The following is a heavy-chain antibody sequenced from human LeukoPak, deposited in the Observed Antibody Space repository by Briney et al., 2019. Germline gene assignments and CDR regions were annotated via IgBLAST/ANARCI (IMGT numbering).Heavy chain of an antibody. D-gene: IGHD2-2*01. J-gene: IGHJ6*03. V-gene: IGHV1-69*01. CDR2: IIPIFGTA. CDR3: ARVVCSTSCSVYYYMDV. CDR1: GGTFSSYA. Sequence: ASVKVSCKASGGTFSSYAISWVRQAPGQGLEWMGGIIPIFGTANYAQKFQGRVTITADESTSTAYMGLSSLRSEDTAVYYCARVVCSTSCSVYYYMDVWGKGTTVTVSS.